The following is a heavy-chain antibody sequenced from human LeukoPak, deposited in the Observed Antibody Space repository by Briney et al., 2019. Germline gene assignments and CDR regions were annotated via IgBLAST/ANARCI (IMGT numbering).Heavy chain of an antibody. J-gene: IGHJ1*01. Sequence: SETLSLTCAVYGGSFSGFYWSWVRQPPGKGLEWIGEINHSGSTNYNPSLKSRVTISVDTSKNQFSLRLTSVTAADTAVYYCARAWISLSACYGAEYFQHWGQGTLVTVSS. D-gene: IGHD3-9*01. CDR2: INHSGST. CDR1: GGSFSGFY. CDR3: ARAWISLSACYGAEYFQH. V-gene: IGHV4-34*01.